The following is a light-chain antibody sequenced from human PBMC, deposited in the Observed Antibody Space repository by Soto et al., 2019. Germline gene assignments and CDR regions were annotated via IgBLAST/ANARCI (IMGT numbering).Light chain of an antibody. CDR3: VQHYNYPPLT. V-gene: IGKV1-17*01. Sequence: DIQMTQSPSSLSASVGDRVTITCRASQGIRNDLAWYQQKPGEAPKLLIYAASSLQSGVPSRCSGSGSGTEFTLTNSSMQPEDFATYYCVQHYNYPPLTFGGGTKVEIK. CDR2: AAS. CDR1: QGIRND. J-gene: IGKJ4*01.